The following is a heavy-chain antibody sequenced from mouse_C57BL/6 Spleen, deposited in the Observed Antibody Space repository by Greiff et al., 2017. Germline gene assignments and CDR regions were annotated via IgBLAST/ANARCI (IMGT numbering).Heavy chain of an antibody. CDR1: GYAFSSSW. D-gene: IGHD1-1*01. CDR2: IYPGDGDT. V-gene: IGHV1-82*01. CDR3: ARSYYYGSSLWYFDV. Sequence: QVQLKESGPELVKPGASVKISCKASGYAFSSSWMNWVKQRPGKGLEWIGRIYPGDGDTNYNGKFKGKATLTADKSSSTAYMQLSSLTSEDSAVYFCARSYYYGSSLWYFDVWGTGTTVTVSS. J-gene: IGHJ1*03.